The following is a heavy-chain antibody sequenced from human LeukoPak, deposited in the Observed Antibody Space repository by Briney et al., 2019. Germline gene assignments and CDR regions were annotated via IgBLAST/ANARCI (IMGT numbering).Heavy chain of an antibody. CDR3: ARRHGGYDTYYFDY. J-gene: IGHJ4*02. CDR2: IYYSRTI. V-gene: IGHV4-59*08. CDR1: GDSISSYY. D-gene: IGHD5-12*01. Sequence: SETLSLTCTVSGDSISSYYWSWIRPPAGKGLEWIGYIYYSRTINYTPSLKSRVIISIDTSKNQFSLKLSSVTAADTAVYYCARRHGGYDTYYFDYWGQGILVTVSS.